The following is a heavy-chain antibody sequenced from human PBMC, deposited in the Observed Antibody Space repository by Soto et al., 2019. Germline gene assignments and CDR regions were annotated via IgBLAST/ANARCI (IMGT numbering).Heavy chain of an antibody. CDR3: ARGLAVRSSWYRARNWFDP. CDR2: INHSGST. J-gene: IGHJ5*02. CDR1: GGSFSGYY. D-gene: IGHD6-13*01. Sequence: SETLSLTCAVYGGSFSGYYWSWIRQPPGKGLEWIGEINHSGSTNYNPSLKSRVTTSVDTSKNQFSLKLSSVTAADTAVYYCARGLAVRSSWYRARNWFDPWGQGTLVTVSS. V-gene: IGHV4-34*01.